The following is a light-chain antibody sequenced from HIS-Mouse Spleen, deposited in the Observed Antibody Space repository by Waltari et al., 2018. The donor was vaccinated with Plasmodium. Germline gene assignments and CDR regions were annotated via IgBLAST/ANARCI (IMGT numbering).Light chain of an antibody. CDR3: YSTDSSGNHRV. J-gene: IGLJ3*02. CDR2: EDS. CDR1: ALPNKY. V-gene: IGLV3-10*01. Sequence: SYELTQPPSVSVSPGQTARITCPGGALPNKYAYWYQQKSGQAHVLVIYEDSKRPSGIPERFSGSSSGTMATLTISGAQVEDEADYYCYSTDSSGNHRVFGGGTKLTVL.